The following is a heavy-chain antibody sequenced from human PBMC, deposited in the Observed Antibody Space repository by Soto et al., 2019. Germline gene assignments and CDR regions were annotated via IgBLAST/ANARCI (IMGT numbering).Heavy chain of an antibody. J-gene: IGHJ3*02. D-gene: IGHD5-12*01. V-gene: IGHV1-8*01. Sequence: ASVKGSCKASGYTFTSYNVNWARQATGQGLEWMGWMNPNSGNTGYAQKFQGRVTLTRNTSISTAYMEVSSLRSEDTAVYYCARASSGYGFDAFDMWGQGTMVTVSS. CDR2: MNPNSGNT. CDR3: ARASSGYGFDAFDM. CDR1: GYTFTSYN.